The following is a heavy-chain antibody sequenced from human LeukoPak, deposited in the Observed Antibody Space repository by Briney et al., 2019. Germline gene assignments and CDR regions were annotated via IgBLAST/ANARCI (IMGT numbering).Heavy chain of an antibody. D-gene: IGHD1-14*01. J-gene: IGHJ4*02. Sequence: GGSLRLSCATSGFTFSNYWMHWVRQAPGKGLEWVSSISTSSSYIHYADSVKGRFTISRDNAKNSLYLQMNSLRAEDTAVYYCARGTLNIPGEHGAFDYWGQGTLVTVSS. CDR2: ISTSSSYI. CDR1: GFTFSNYW. CDR3: ARGTLNIPGEHGAFDY. V-gene: IGHV3-21*01.